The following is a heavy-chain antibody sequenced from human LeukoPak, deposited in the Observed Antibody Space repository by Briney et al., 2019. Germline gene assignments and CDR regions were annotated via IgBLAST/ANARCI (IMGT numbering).Heavy chain of an antibody. J-gene: IGHJ4*02. D-gene: IGHD1-1*01. CDR3: ARSTNCDY. Sequence: SQTLSLTGTVSGGSISSSSYYWSWLRQPAGKGLEWIGRIYTSGSTNYNPSLKSRVTISVDTSKNQFSLKLSSVTAADTAVYYCARSTNCDYWGQGTLVTVSS. V-gene: IGHV4-61*02. CDR1: GGSISSSSYY. CDR2: IYTSGST.